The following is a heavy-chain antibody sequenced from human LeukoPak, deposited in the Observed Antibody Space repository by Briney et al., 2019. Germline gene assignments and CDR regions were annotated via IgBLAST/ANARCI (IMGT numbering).Heavy chain of an antibody. CDR2: ISTSSSYI. Sequence: GGSLRLSCAASGFTFSSYSMNWVRQAPGKGLEWVSSISTSSSYIYSADSVKGRFTISRDNAKDSLYLQMNSLRAEDTAVYYCVRDTFSPDAFDIWGQGTMVTVSS. D-gene: IGHD3-16*01. CDR1: GFTFSSYS. CDR3: VRDTFSPDAFDI. J-gene: IGHJ3*02. V-gene: IGHV3-21*01.